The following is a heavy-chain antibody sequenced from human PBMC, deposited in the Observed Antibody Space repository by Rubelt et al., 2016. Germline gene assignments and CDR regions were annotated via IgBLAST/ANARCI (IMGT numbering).Heavy chain of an antibody. V-gene: IGHV4-34*01. CDR3: AGWLIGWVAGDAFDI. CDR2: INHSGST. CDR1: GGSFSGYY. Sequence: QVQLQQWGAGLLKPSETLSLTCAVYGGSFSGYYWSWIRQPPGKGLEWIGEINHSGSTNYNPSLKCRGPISLDMSKIQFSVRVRSWTAAETAVYYCAGWLIGWVAGDAFDIWGQGTMVTVSS. J-gene: IGHJ3*02. D-gene: IGHD6-19*01.